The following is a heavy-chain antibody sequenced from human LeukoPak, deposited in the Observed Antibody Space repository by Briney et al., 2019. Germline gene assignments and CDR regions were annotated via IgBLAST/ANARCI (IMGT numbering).Heavy chain of an antibody. V-gene: IGHV5-51*01. D-gene: IGHD6-19*01. CDR1: GYSVTSYW. CDR3: ARLQYSSGWYWGFDY. CDR2: IYPGDSDT. J-gene: IGHJ4*02. Sequence: GESLKISCKGSGYSVTSYWIGWVRQMPGKGLEWMGIIYPGDSDTRYSPSFQGQVTISADKSISTAYLQWSSLKASDTAMYYCARLQYSSGWYWGFDYWGQGTLVTVSS.